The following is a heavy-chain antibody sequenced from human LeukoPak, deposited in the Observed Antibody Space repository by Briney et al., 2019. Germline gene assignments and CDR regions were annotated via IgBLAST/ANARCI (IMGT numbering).Heavy chain of an antibody. V-gene: IGHV3-30*18. J-gene: IGHJ5*02. CDR1: GFTFSSYG. CDR2: ISYDGSNK. D-gene: IGHD3-10*01. CDR3: AKGGYYGSGSYPPDWFDP. Sequence: PGGSLRLSCAASGFTFSSYGMHWVRQAPGKGLEWVAVISYDGSNKYYADSVKGRFTISRDNSKNTLYLQMNSLRAEDTAVYYCAKGGYYGSGSYPPDWFDPWGQGTLVTVSS.